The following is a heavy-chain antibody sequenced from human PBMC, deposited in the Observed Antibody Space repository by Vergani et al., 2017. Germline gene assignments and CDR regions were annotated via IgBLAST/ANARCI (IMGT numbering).Heavy chain of an antibody. CDR1: GFTFNIYA. J-gene: IGHJ4*02. D-gene: IGHD3-22*01. V-gene: IGHV3-23*01. CDR3: AKYYNIMGALHY. Sequence: EVRLLESGGGLVQPGGSLRLSCAASGFTFNIYAMSWVRQAPGKGLEWVSTITYIGGRTYYADSVTGRFTISRDKSKNTLFLQLKTLRAEDTGVYYCAKYYNIMGALHYWGQGTLVAVSS. CDR2: ITYIGGRT.